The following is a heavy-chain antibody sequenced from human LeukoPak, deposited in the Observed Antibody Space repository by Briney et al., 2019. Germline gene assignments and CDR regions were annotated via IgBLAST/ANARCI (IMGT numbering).Heavy chain of an antibody. Sequence: SVKVSCKASGGTFSSYAISWVRQAPGQGLEWMGGIILIFGTANYAQKFQGRVTITTDESTSTAYMELSSLRSEDTAVYYCARSPAVVGYCSSTSCYTELPYFDYWGQGTLVTVSS. V-gene: IGHV1-69*05. CDR1: GGTFSSYA. CDR2: IILIFGTA. CDR3: ARSPAVVGYCSSTSCYTELPYFDY. J-gene: IGHJ4*02. D-gene: IGHD2-2*02.